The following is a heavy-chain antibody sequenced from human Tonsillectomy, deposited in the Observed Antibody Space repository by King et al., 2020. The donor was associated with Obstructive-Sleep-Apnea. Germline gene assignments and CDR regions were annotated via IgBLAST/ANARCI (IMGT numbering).Heavy chain of an antibody. Sequence: VQLVESGGGLVQPGGSLRLSCAASGFTFSSYAMSWVRQAPGKGLEWVSAISGRGGSTYYADSVKGRFTISRDNSKNTLYLQMNSLRAEDTAAYYCAKDRGRVGYYISWGQGTLVTVSS. V-gene: IGHV3-23*04. CDR1: GFTFSSYA. J-gene: IGHJ4*02. CDR3: AKDRGRVGYYIS. CDR2: ISGRGGST. D-gene: IGHD3-22*01.